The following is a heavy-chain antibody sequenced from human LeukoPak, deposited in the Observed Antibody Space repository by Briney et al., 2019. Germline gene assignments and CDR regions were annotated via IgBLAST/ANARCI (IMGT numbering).Heavy chain of an antibody. D-gene: IGHD3-10*01. J-gene: IGHJ4*02. Sequence: GGSLRLSCAASGFTFEGYGMTWVRQAPGKGLEWVSYINWNGDTTDYADAVKGRFTISRDNAMSSLYLQMNSLRAEDTAFYYCARDYGSGSYYNGIDYWGQGTLVSVSS. CDR1: GFTFEGYG. V-gene: IGHV3-20*04. CDR3: ARDYGSGSYYNGIDY. CDR2: INWNGDTT.